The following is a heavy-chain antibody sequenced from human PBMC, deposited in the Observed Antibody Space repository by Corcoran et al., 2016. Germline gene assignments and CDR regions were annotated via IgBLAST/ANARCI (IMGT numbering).Heavy chain of an antibody. CDR3: ARVAGGGGHFDY. CDR2: INPSGGST. V-gene: IGHV1-46*01. D-gene: IGHD1-26*01. CDR1: GYTFTSYY. Sequence: QVQLVQSGAEVKKPGASVEVSCKASGYTFTSYYMHWVRQAPGQGLEWMGIINPSGGSTSYTQKFQGRVTMTRDTSTSTVYMELSSLRSEDTAVYYCARVAGGGGHFDYWGQGTLVTVSS. J-gene: IGHJ4*02.